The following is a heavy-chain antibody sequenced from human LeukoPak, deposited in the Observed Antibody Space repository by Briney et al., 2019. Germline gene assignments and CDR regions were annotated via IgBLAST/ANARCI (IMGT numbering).Heavy chain of an antibody. J-gene: IGHJ2*01. CDR3: AREVVTVRYFDL. CDR1: GGSISSYY. Sequence: DPSETLSLTCTVSGGSISSYYWSWIRQPPGKGLEWIGYIYYSGSTNYNPSLKSRVTISVDTSKNQFSLKLSSVTAADTAVYYCAREVVTVRYFDLWGRGTLVTVSS. D-gene: IGHD4-23*01. V-gene: IGHV4-59*01. CDR2: IYYSGST.